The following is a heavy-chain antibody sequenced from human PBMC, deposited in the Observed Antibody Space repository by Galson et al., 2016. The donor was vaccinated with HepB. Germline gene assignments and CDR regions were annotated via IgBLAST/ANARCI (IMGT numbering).Heavy chain of an antibody. CDR2: SGSGGPT. CDR1: GFTFSSYA. CDR3: AKSVLEYDILTGYYRRGADY. J-gene: IGHJ4*02. D-gene: IGHD3-9*01. V-gene: IGHV3-23*01. Sequence: SLRLSCAASGFTFSSYAMSWVRQAPGEGLEWVSSSGSGGPTYYADSVKGRFTISRDNSKNTLFLQMHSLIADDTAVYYCAKSVLEYDILTGYYRRGADYWGQGTLVTVSS.